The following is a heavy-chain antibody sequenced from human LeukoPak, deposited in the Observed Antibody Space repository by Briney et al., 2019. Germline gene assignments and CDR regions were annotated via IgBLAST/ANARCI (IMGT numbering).Heavy chain of an antibody. CDR2: VNHSGST. J-gene: IGHJ4*02. Sequence: SETLSLTCAVYGGSFSGYYWSWIRQPPGKGLEWIVEVNHSGSTTYNPSLKGRVTISVDTSRNQFSLRLSSVTAADTAVYYCARAILSGYPDSWGQGTLVIVFS. D-gene: IGHD3-3*01. CDR3: ARAILSGYPDS. V-gene: IGHV4-34*01. CDR1: GGSFSGYY.